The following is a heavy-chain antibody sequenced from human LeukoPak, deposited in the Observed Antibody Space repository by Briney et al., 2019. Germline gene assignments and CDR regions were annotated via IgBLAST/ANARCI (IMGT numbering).Heavy chain of an antibody. CDR2: INPSGGST. Sequence: ASVKVSCKASGYTFTSYYMHWVRQAPGQGLEWMGIINPSGGSTIYAQKFQGRVTMTEDTSTDTAYMELSSLRSEDTAVYYCATNGLVGATTAAMNYYYYGMDVWGQGTTVTVSS. CDR1: GYTFTSYY. V-gene: IGHV1-46*01. J-gene: IGHJ6*02. D-gene: IGHD1-26*01. CDR3: ATNGLVGATTAAMNYYYYGMDV.